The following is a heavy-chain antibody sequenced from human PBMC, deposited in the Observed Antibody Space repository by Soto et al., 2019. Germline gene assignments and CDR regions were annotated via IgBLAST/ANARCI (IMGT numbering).Heavy chain of an antibody. CDR1: GGSISSYF. CDR2: IFTSGST. CDR3: ARGGPNWFDP. Sequence: SETLSLTCTVSGGSISSYFWTWIRQPAGKGLEWIGRIFTSGSTNYNPSLKSQVTMSVDTSKNQFSLKLNSVTAADTAVYYCARGGPNWFDPWGQGTLVTVSS. V-gene: IGHV4-4*07. J-gene: IGHJ5*02.